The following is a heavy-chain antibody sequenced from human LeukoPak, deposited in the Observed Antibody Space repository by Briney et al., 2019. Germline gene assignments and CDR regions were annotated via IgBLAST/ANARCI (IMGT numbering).Heavy chain of an antibody. CDR3: ARGGDYDILTGHFDY. Sequence: GGSLRLSCPASGFTFSSYWMSWVRQAPGKGLEWVANIKQDGSEKYYVDSVKGRFTISRDNAKNSLYLQMNSLRAEDTAVYYCARGGDYDILTGHFDYWGQGTLVTVSS. CDR2: IKQDGSEK. CDR1: GFTFSSYW. J-gene: IGHJ4*02. V-gene: IGHV3-7*03. D-gene: IGHD3-9*01.